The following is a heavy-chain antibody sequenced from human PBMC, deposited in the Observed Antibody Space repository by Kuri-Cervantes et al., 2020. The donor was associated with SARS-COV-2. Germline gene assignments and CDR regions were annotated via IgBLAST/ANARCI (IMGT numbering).Heavy chain of an antibody. J-gene: IGHJ4*02. D-gene: IGHD1-7*01. CDR1: GFTFSSYA. CDR3: AKEARVTGTTGGGSDY. CDR2: ISGSGGST. Sequence: GESLKISCAASGFTFSSYAISWVRQAPGKGLEWVSAISGSGGSTYYADSVKGRFTISRDNSKNTLYLQMNSLRAEDTAVYYCAKEARVTGTTGGGSDYWGQGTLVTVSS. V-gene: IGHV3-23*01.